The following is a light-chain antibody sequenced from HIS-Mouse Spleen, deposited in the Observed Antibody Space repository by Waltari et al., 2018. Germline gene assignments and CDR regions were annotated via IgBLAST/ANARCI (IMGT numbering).Light chain of an antibody. CDR3: QQYYSTPIT. CDR2: WAS. V-gene: IGKV4-1*01. CDR1: QSVLYISNDKNY. Sequence: DIVMTQSPDSLAVSLGERATINCKSSQSVLYISNDKNYLAWYQQKPGQPPKLLIYWASTRESGVPDRFGGSGSGTDFTLTISSLQAEDVAVYYCQQYYSTPITFGQGTRLEIK. J-gene: IGKJ5*01.